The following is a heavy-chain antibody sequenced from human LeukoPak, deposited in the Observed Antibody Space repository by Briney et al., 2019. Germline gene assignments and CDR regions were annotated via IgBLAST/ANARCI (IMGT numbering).Heavy chain of an antibody. CDR3: AEDYYGSGSYYNPWFDP. Sequence: GGSLRLSCAASGFTFSSYAMSWVRQAPGKGLEWVSAISGSGGSTYYADSVKGRFTISRDNSKSTLYLQMNSLRAEDTAVYYCAEDYYGSGSYYNPWFDPWGQGTLVTVSS. CDR1: GFTFSSYA. V-gene: IGHV3-23*01. D-gene: IGHD3-10*01. J-gene: IGHJ5*02. CDR2: ISGSGGST.